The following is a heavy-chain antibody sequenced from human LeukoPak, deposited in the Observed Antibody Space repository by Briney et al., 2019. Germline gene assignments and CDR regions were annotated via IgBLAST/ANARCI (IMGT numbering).Heavy chain of an antibody. D-gene: IGHD3-16*02. CDR3: TTTITLGGVIVIR. J-gene: IGHJ4*02. Sequence: PGGSLRLSCAASGFTFSNAWMSWVRQAPGKGLEWVGRIKRKTDGGTTDYAAPVKGRFSISRDDSKNTLYLQMNSLKTEDTAVYYCTTTITLGGVIVIRWGQGTLVTVSS. V-gene: IGHV3-15*01. CDR1: GFTFSNAW. CDR2: IKRKTDGGTT.